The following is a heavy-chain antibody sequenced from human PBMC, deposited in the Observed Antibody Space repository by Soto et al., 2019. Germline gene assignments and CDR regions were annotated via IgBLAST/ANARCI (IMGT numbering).Heavy chain of an antibody. CDR3: ARGPDPTYFDY. J-gene: IGHJ4*02. Sequence: QVQLVQSGGEVAKPGASVKVSCKASGYTFTNYGINWVRQAPGLGLEWMGWINVYNGKTNYAKKFQASVTMNTDTSTNSVYLELRSLRSDYTAVYYCARGPDPTYFDYWGQGPLVIVSS. V-gene: IGHV1-18*01. CDR1: GYTFTNYG. CDR2: INVYNGKT.